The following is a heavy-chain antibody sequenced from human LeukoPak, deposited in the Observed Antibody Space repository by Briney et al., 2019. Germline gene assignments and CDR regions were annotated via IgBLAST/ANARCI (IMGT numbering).Heavy chain of an antibody. CDR2: IYYSGST. D-gene: IGHD4-11*01. Sequence: SETLSLTCTVSGGSTSSYYWSWIRQPPGKGLEWIGYIYYSGSTNYNPSLKSRVTISVDTSKNQFSLKLSSVTAADTAVYYCAREGGYSIPDYWGREPWSPSPQ. CDR3: AREGGYSIPDY. V-gene: IGHV4-59*01. J-gene: IGHJ4*02. CDR1: GGSTSSYY.